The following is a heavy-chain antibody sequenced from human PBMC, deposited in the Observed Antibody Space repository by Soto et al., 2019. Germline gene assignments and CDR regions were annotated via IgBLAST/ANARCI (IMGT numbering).Heavy chain of an antibody. V-gene: IGHV4-31*03. J-gene: IGHJ4*02. D-gene: IGHD3-16*01. Sequence: SETLSLTCTVSGGSITTGGYYWSWIRQLPGKGLEWIGHRYYSESTYYNPSLKSRVSISLDTSKNQFSLKLSFVTAEDTAVYYCAKDRRAGGNSAFYFDFWGQGAQVTVSS. CDR3: AKDRRAGGNSAFYFDF. CDR2: RYYSEST. CDR1: GGSITTGGYY.